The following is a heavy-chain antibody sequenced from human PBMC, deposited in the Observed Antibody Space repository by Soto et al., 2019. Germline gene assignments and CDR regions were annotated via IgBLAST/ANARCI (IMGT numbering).Heavy chain of an antibody. D-gene: IGHD2-2*01. CDR3: ARDRLVPYGYGMDV. CDR1: GFTFRSYG. V-gene: IGHV3-33*01. CDR2: IWFDGSKK. Sequence: QMQLVDSGGGVVRPGRSLRLSCAASGFTFRSYGIHWVRQAPGKGLEWVALIWFDGSKKYYVDSVKGRFAVSRDNSKNTLYLQMNSLRVEDTAVYYCARDRLVPYGYGMDVWGQGTTVTVSS. J-gene: IGHJ6*02.